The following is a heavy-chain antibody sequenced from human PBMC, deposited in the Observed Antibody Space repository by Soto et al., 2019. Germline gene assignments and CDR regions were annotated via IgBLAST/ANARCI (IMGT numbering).Heavy chain of an antibody. CDR2: INPNSGGT. CDR3: ERDITVTTVGIAFDI. CDR1: GYTFTGYY. V-gene: IGHV1-2*04. D-gene: IGHD4-17*01. J-gene: IGHJ3*02. Sequence: ASVKVSCKASGYTFTGYYMHWVRQAPGQGLEWMGWINPNSGGTNYAQKFQGWVTMTRDTSISTAYMELSRLRSDDTAVYYCERDITVTTVGIAFDIWGQGTMVTVSS.